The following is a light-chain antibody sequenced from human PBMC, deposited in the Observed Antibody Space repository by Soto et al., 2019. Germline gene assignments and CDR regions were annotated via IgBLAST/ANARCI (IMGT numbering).Light chain of an antibody. CDR2: DAS. CDR1: QSISSW. J-gene: IGKJ1*01. Sequence: DIPMTQSPSTLSASVGDRVTITCRASQSISSWLAWYQQKPGKAPKLLIYDASSLESGVPSRFSGSGSGTEFTLTISSLQPDXXXTYYCQQYNSYSWMFGXGTXVEIK. V-gene: IGKV1-5*01. CDR3: QQYNSYSWM.